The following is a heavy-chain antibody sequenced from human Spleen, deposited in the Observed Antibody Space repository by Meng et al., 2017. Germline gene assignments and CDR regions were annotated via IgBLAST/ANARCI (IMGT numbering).Heavy chain of an antibody. CDR1: GDSISRGGYY. CDR3: VRRGAATITGYQNMDV. CDR2: IYYSGDT. V-gene: IGHV4-31*03. J-gene: IGHJ6*02. Sequence: SETLSLTCTVSGDSISRGGYYWNWIRQRPGKGLEWIGYIYYSGDTYYNPSLKSRATISVDTSKNQFSLKVTSVSAADTAVYYCVRRGAATITGYQNMDVWGHGTTVTVSS. D-gene: IGHD5-12*01.